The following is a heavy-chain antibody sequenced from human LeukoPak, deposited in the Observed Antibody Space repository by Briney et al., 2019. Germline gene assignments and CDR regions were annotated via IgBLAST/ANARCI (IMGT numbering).Heavy chain of an antibody. D-gene: IGHD3-22*01. V-gene: IGHV4-4*07. CDR1: GGSISSYY. J-gene: IGHJ6*03. CDR3: ARDRAIVVVTRAPGLYYYYMDV. CDR2: IYTSGST. Sequence: SETLSLTCTVSGGSISSYYWSWIRQPARKGLEWIGRIYTSGSTNYNPSLKSRVTMSLDTSKNQFSLKLSSVTAADTAVYYCARDRAIVVVTRAPGLYYYYMDVWGRGTTVTVSS.